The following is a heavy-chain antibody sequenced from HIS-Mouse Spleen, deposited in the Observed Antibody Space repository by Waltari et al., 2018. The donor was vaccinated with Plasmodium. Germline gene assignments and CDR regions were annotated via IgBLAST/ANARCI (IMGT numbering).Heavy chain of an antibody. D-gene: IGHD2-15*01. V-gene: IGHV3-30-3*01. CDR3: ARDRRLAFDY. J-gene: IGHJ4*02. CDR1: GFTFNSYA. Sequence: QVQLLVSGGGVVQPGRYLRLSCSAFGFTFNSYAMHWVRQAPGKGLEWVAVISYDGSNKYYADSVKGRFTISRDNSKNTLYLQMNSLRAEDTAVYYCARDRRLAFDYWGQGTLVTVSS. CDR2: ISYDGSNK.